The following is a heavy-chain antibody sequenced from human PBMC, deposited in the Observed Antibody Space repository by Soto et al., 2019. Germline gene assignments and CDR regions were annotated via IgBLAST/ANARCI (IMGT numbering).Heavy chain of an antibody. J-gene: IGHJ5*02. CDR1: GYTFTSYD. V-gene: IGHV1-8*01. Sequence: QVQLVQSGAEVKKPGASVKVSCKASGYTFTSYDINWVRQATGQGLEWMGWMNPNSGNTGYAQKFQGRVTMTRNTSVRTGYMELSSVRSEDRAVYCCARVGRSYGSGSYYKGWFDPWGQGALVTVSS. CDR3: ARVGRSYGSGSYYKGWFDP. CDR2: MNPNSGNT. D-gene: IGHD3-10*01.